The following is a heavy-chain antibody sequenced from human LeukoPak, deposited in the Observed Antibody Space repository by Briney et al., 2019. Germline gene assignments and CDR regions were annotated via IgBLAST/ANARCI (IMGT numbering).Heavy chain of an antibody. Sequence: SETLSLTCSVSGDSISSSSSYWGWIRQPPGKGLEWIGSIYYSGSTYYNTSLKSRVTISVDTSKNQFSLKLNSVTAADTAVYYCARDSDSSGYYLDYWGQGTLVTVSS. CDR1: GDSISSSSSY. D-gene: IGHD3-22*01. J-gene: IGHJ4*02. V-gene: IGHV4-39*07. CDR2: IYYSGST. CDR3: ARDSDSSGYYLDY.